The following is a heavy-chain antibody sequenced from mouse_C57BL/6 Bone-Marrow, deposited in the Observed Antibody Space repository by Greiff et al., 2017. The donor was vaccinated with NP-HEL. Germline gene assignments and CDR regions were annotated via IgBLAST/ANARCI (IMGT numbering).Heavy chain of an antibody. CDR3: ARRCYGAWFAY. J-gene: IGHJ3*01. D-gene: IGHD1-1*01. CDR1: GFTFSSYG. V-gene: IGHV5-6*01. Sequence: EVQLKESGGDLVKPGGSLKLSCAASGFTFSSYGMSWVRQTPDKRLEWVATISSGGSYTYYPDSVKGRFNISRDNAKNTLYLQMSSLKSEDTAMYYCARRCYGAWFAYWGQGTLVTVSA. CDR2: ISSGGSYT.